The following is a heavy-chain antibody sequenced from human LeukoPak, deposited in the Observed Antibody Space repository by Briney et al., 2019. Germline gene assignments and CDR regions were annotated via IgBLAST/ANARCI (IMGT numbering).Heavy chain of an antibody. V-gene: IGHV3-21*04. CDR3: AKGGKWDVTPFDY. J-gene: IGHJ4*02. CDR1: GFTFSSNS. D-gene: IGHD1-26*01. Sequence: GGSLRLSCAASGFTFSSNSMNWVPQAPGKGLEWVSSISSSSSYIYYADSVKGRFTISRDNSKNTLYLQVNSLRAEDTAVYYCAKGGKWDVTPFDYWGQGTLVTVSS. CDR2: ISSSSSYI.